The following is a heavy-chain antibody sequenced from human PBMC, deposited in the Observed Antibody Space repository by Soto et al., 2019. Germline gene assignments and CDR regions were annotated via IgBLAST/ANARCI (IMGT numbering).Heavy chain of an antibody. CDR3: ARDRGSSGCYSFDY. CDR1: GYTFTSYG. J-gene: IGHJ4*02. V-gene: IGHV1-18*01. D-gene: IGHD3-10*01. Sequence: QVQLVQSGTEVKKPGASVKVSCKASGYTFTSYGISWVRQAPGQGLEWMGWISAYNGNTNYAQKLQGRVTMTTDTSTSTAYMERRRPRSDDTAVYYCARDRGSSGCYSFDYWGQGTLVTVSS. CDR2: ISAYNGNT.